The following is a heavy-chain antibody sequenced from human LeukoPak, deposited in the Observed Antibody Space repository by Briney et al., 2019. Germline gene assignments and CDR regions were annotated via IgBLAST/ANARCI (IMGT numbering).Heavy chain of an antibody. V-gene: IGHV3-66*04. CDR1: GFTVSSTY. D-gene: IGHD3-10*02. CDR2: IYSGGTT. CDR3: AGHMSYGMDV. J-gene: IGHJ6*02. Sequence: GGSLRLSCAASGFTVSSTYMSWVRQAPGKGLEWVSVIYSGGTTYYADSVKGRFTISRDNSKNTLYLQMNSLRTEDTAVYYCAGHMSYGMDVWGQGTTVTVSS.